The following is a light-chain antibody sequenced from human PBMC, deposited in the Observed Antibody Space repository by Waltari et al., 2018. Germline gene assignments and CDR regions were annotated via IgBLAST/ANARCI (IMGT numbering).Light chain of an antibody. CDR1: QSISSY. J-gene: IGKJ3*01. CDR2: AAS. CDR3: QQSYSTPIFT. V-gene: IGKV1-39*01. Sequence: DIQMTQSPSSLSASVGDRATITCRASQSISSYLNWYQQKPGKAPKLLIYAASSLQSGVPSRFSGSGSGTDFTLTISSLQPEDFATYYCQQSYSTPIFTFGPGTKVDIK.